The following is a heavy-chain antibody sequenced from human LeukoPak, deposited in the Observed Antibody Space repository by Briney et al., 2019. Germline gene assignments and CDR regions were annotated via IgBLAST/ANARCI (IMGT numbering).Heavy chain of an antibody. CDR1: GGTFSSYA. CDR3: ASPLPGHSGGPVLLGNYGMDV. J-gene: IGHJ6*02. D-gene: IGHD2-15*01. Sequence: SVKVSCKASGGTFSSYAISWVRQAPGQGLEWMGRIIPILGIANYAQKFQGRVTITADKSTSTAYMELSSLRSEDTAVYYCASPLPGHSGGPVLLGNYGMDVWGQGTTVTVSS. CDR2: IIPILGIA. V-gene: IGHV1-69*04.